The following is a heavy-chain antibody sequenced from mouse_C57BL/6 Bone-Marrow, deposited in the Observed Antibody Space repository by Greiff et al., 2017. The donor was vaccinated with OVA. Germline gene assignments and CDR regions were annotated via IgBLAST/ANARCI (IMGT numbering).Heavy chain of an antibody. Sequence: LVESGAELVRPGASVKLSCKASGYTFTDYYINWVKQRPGQGLEWIARIYPGSGNTYYNEKFKGKATLTAEKSSSTAYMQLSSLTAEDSAVYFCARSPRDDYYGSSYRFAYWGQGTLVTVSA. D-gene: IGHD1-1*01. CDR1: GYTFTDYY. CDR3: ARSPRDDYYGSSYRFAY. CDR2: IYPGSGNT. J-gene: IGHJ3*01. V-gene: IGHV1-76*01.